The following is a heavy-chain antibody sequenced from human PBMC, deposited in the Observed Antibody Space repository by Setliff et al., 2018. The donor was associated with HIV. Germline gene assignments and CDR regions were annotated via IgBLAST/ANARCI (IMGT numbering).Heavy chain of an antibody. CDR2: VYHSGST. CDR1: GFSISRSYY. V-gene: IGHV4-38-2*02. J-gene: IGHJ3*02. Sequence: SETLSLTCAVSGFSISRSYYWAWIRQPPGKGLEWIASVYHSGSTYYNPSLKSRVAISVDTSKNQFSLRVSSVTAADTAVYYCAREGTYSGTYWVRRVASFDIWGQGTMVTVSS. D-gene: IGHD1-26*01. CDR3: AREGTYSGTYWVRRVASFDI.